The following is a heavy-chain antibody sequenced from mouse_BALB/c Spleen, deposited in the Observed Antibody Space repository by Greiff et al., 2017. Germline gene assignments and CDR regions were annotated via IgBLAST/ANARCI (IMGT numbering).Heavy chain of an antibody. CDR1: GFTFSSYT. CDR3: ARQAYYGNSYAMDY. D-gene: IGHD2-10*01. J-gene: IGHJ4*01. Sequence: EVQRVESGGGLVQPGGSLKLSCAASGFTFSSYTMSWVRQTPEKRLEWVAYISNGGGSTYYPDTVNGRFTISRDNAKNTLYLQMSSLKSEDTAMYYCARQAYYGNSYAMDYWGQGTSVTVSS. CDR2: ISNGGGST. V-gene: IGHV5-12-2*01.